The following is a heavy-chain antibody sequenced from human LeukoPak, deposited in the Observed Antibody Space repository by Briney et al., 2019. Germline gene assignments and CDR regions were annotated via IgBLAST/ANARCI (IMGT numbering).Heavy chain of an antibody. CDR1: GFTVSSNY. D-gene: IGHD3-10*01. CDR2: IYSGGST. V-gene: IGHV3-53*01. CDR3: ARAWFGEGYFDY. J-gene: IGHJ4*02. Sequence: GGSLRLSCAASGFTVSSNYMSWVRQAPGKGLEWVSVIYSGGSTYYADSVKGRFTISRDNSKNTLYLQMNSLRAEDTAVYYCARAWFGEGYFDYWGQGTLVTVSS.